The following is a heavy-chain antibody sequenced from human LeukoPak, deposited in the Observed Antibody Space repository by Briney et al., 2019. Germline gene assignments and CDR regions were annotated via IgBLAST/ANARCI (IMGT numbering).Heavy chain of an antibody. CDR3: AREGDWAPDY. V-gene: IGHV4-31*03. J-gene: IGHJ4*02. Sequence: SETLSLTCTVSGGSISSGGYYWSWIRQHPGKGLEWIGYIYYSGSTYYNPSLKGRVTISVDTSKNQFSLKLSSVTAADTAVYYCAREGDWAPDYWGQGTLVTVSS. CDR2: IYYSGST. CDR1: GGSISSGGYY. D-gene: IGHD3/OR15-3a*01.